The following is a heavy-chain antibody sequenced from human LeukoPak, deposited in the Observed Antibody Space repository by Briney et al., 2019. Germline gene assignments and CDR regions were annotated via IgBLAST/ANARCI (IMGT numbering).Heavy chain of an antibody. D-gene: IGHD2-21*01. V-gene: IGHV4-39*07. CDR3: ARLFPYYYHYMDV. CDR1: GGSITSRSYY. Sequence: PSETLSLTCTVSGGSITSRSYYWGWIRQAPGKGLEWIGSMYYSGSTYYNTPLKSRVTISVDTSKNQFSLKLSSVTASDTAVYYCARLFPYYYHYMDVWGKATTVTVSS. CDR2: MYYSGST. J-gene: IGHJ6*03.